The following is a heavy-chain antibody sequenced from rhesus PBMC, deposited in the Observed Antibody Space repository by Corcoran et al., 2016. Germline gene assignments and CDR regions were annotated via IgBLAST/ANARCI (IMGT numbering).Heavy chain of an antibody. D-gene: IGHD3-9*01. Sequence: QVQLQESGPGLVKPSETLSLTCAVSGYSIRSGSGWSWLRQYPWTGLGGFGYMGVSSVSTNYNPSLTSRVTISKDTSKNQFSLKLISVTAADTAVYYCARPYDDDYGYYYPGFDYWGQGVLVTVSS. CDR3: ARPYDDDYGYYYPGFDY. CDR1: GYSIRSGSG. CDR2: MGVSSVST. V-gene: IGHV4-127*01. J-gene: IGHJ4*01.